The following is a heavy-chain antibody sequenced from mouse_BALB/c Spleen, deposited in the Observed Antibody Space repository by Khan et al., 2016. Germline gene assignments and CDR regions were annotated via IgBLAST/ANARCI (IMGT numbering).Heavy chain of an antibody. J-gene: IGHJ4*01. CDR1: GYTFTDYY. V-gene: IGHV1-77*01. CDR3: ARSYYGYFAMDY. Sequence: QVQLQQSGTELPRPGASVKLSCKASGYTFTDYYLHWVMQRTGQGLEWIGEIFPGSGSTYYNEKFKGKASLTADTSSRTAYMQLSSLTSEDSAVYFCARSYYGYFAMDYWGHGASVTVSS. D-gene: IGHD1-2*01. CDR2: IFPGSGST.